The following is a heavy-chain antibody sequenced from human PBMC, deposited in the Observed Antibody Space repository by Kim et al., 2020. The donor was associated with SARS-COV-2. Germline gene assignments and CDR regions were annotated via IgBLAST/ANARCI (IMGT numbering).Heavy chain of an antibody. V-gene: IGHV3-7*03. CDR1: GFTFSGYW. Sequence: GGSLRLSCAASGFTFSGYWMSWVRQAPGKGLEWVASIKQDGSEKNYVDSVKGRFTISRDNAGNLLDLQMNSLRVEDTAVYYCARDSPYYYDSSGYSGNWGQGTLVTVSS. CDR3: ARDSPYYYDSSGYSGN. J-gene: IGHJ4*02. CDR2: IKQDGSEK. D-gene: IGHD3-22*01.